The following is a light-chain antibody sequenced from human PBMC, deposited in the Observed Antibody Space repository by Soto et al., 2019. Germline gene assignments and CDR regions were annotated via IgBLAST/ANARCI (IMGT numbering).Light chain of an antibody. V-gene: IGLV2-23*01. J-gene: IGLJ2*01. CDR3: CSYAGSSTVV. CDR1: SSDVGSYNL. CDR2: EGS. Sequence: QSALTQPASVSGSPGQSITISCTGTSSDVGSYNLVSWYQQHPGKAPKLMIYEGSKRPSGVSNRFSGSNSGNTASLTISGLHPEDEADYYCCSYAGSSTVVFGGWTKVTVL.